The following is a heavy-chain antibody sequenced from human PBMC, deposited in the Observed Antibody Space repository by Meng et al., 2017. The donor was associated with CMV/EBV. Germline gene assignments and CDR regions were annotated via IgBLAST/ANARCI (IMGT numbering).Heavy chain of an antibody. V-gene: IGHV3-7*01. D-gene: IGHD6-19*01. Sequence: GESLKISCAASGFTFSSYWMSWVRQAPGKGLEWVANIKQDGSEKYYVDSVKGRFTISRDNAKNSLYLQRNSLRAEDTAVYYCARDPEQWLDDFDYWGQGTLVTVSS. CDR3: ARDPEQWLDDFDY. CDR2: IKQDGSEK. J-gene: IGHJ4*02. CDR1: GFTFSSYW.